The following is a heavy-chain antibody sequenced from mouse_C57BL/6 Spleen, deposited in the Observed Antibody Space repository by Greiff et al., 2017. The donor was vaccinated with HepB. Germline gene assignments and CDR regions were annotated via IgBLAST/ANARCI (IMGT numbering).Heavy chain of an antibody. CDR3: ARDYGRAMDY. V-gene: IGHV1-82*01. J-gene: IGHJ4*01. D-gene: IGHD1-1*01. CDR2: IYPGDGDT. Sequence: VQLQQSGPELVKPGASVKISCKASGYAFSSSWMNWVKQRPGKGLEWIGRIYPGDGDTNYNGKFKGKATLTADKSSSTAYMKLSSLTSEDSAVYFCARDYGRAMDYWGQGTSVTVSS. CDR1: GYAFSSSW.